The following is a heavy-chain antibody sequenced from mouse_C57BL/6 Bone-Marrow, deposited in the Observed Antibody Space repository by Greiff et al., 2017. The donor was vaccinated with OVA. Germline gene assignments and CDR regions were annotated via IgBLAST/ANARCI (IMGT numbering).Heavy chain of an antibody. Sequence: EVKLVESGAELVRPGASVKLSCTASGFNIKDDYMHWVKQRPEQGLEWIGWIDPENGDTEYASKFQGKATITADTSSNTAYLQLSSLTSEDTAVYYCTFYHHYYAMDYWGQGTSVTVSS. CDR2: IDPENGDT. CDR3: TFYHHYYAMDY. D-gene: IGHD2-1*01. J-gene: IGHJ4*01. CDR1: GFNIKDDY. V-gene: IGHV14-4*01.